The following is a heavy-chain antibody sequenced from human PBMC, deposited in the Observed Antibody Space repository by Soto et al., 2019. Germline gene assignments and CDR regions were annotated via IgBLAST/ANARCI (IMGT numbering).Heavy chain of an antibody. V-gene: IGHV4-61*01. CDR1: GGSVSSGSYY. J-gene: IGHJ5*02. D-gene: IGHD2-2*01. Sequence: SETLSLTCTVSGGSVSSGSYYWSWIRQPPGKGLEWIGYIYYSGSTNYNPSLKSRVTISVDTSKNQFSLKLSSVTAGDTAVYYWAVEYQLHQNWFDPWGQGTLVTVSS. CDR2: IYYSGST. CDR3: AVEYQLHQNWFDP.